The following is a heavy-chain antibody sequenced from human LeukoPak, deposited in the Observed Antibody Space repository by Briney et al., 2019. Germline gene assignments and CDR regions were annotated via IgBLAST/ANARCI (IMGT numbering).Heavy chain of an antibody. D-gene: IGHD1/OR15-1a*01. Sequence: GGSLRLSCVASGVTFSTYWMHWVRQAPGKGLVWVSRVKSDGSTTTYADSVKGRFTISRDNAKNSLYLQMNSLRAEDTAVYYCARGTYYFENWGQGTLVTVSS. CDR2: VKSDGSTT. V-gene: IGHV3-74*03. J-gene: IGHJ4*02. CDR1: GVTFSTYW. CDR3: ARGTYYFEN.